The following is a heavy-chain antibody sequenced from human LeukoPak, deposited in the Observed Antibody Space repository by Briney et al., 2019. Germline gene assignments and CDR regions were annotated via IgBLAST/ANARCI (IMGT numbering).Heavy chain of an antibody. CDR2: MNPNSGNT. J-gene: IGHJ4*02. D-gene: IGHD2-15*01. V-gene: IGHV1-8*01. CDR1: GYTFTSYD. Sequence: GASVKVSCKASGYTFTSYDINWVRQATGQGLEWMGWMNPNSGNTGYAQKFQGRVTMTRNTSISTAYMELSSLRSEDTAVYYCARGPHRYCSGASCVIDYWRQGTLVTVSS. CDR3: ARGPHRYCSGASCVIDY.